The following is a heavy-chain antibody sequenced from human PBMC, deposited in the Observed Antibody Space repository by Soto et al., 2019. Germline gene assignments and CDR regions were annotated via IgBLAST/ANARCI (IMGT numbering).Heavy chain of an antibody. CDR3: AKAGRRRGYYGMDV. Sequence: EVQLVESGGGLVQPGRSLRLSCAASGFTFDDYAMHWVRQAPGKGLEWVSGISWNSGSIGYADSVKGRFTISRDNAKNSLYLQMNSLRAEDTALYYCAKAGRRRGYYGMDVWGQGTTVTVSS. V-gene: IGHV3-9*01. CDR2: ISWNSGSI. CDR1: GFTFDDYA. D-gene: IGHD3-10*01. J-gene: IGHJ6*02.